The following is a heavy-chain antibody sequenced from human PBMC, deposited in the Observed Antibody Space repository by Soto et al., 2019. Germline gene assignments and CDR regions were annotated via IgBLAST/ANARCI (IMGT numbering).Heavy chain of an antibody. CDR1: GDSISSGGYY. Sequence: SETLSLTCTVSGDSISSGGYYWSWIRQLPGKGLEWIGYIFYSGSTHYNPSLKSRITISVDKSKNQFSLKVSSVTAADTAVYYCARASCSGGSCYPMPHYYYYYMDVWGEGTTVTVSS. D-gene: IGHD2-15*01. V-gene: IGHV4-31*03. CDR2: IFYSGST. J-gene: IGHJ6*03. CDR3: ARASCSGGSCYPMPHYYYYYMDV.